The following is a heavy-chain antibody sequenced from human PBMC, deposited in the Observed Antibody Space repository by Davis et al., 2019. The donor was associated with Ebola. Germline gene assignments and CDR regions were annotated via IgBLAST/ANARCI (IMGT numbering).Heavy chain of an antibody. CDR3: ARDTVTTDYYGMDV. CDR2: ISSSSSYI. J-gene: IGHJ6*04. V-gene: IGHV3-21*01. Sequence: GESLKISCADSAITFSSYAMTWVRQAPGKGLEWVSSISSSSSYIYYADSVKGRFTISRDNAKNSLYLQMNSLRAEDTAVYYCARDTVTTDYYGMDVWGKGTTVTVSS. D-gene: IGHD4-17*01. CDR1: AITFSSYA.